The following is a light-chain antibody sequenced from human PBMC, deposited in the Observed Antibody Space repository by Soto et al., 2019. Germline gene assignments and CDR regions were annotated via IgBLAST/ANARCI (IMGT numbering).Light chain of an antibody. CDR1: NIETKS. CDR3: QVWDGTSEHVV. Sequence: SYELTQPPSVSVAPGQTARIACGGDNIETKSVHWSQQKPGQAPVLVVYDDRDRPSGIPERFSGSNSGNAATLTIRRVEAGDEADYYCQVWDGTSEHVVFGGGTKLTVL. CDR2: DDR. J-gene: IGLJ2*01. V-gene: IGLV3-21*02.